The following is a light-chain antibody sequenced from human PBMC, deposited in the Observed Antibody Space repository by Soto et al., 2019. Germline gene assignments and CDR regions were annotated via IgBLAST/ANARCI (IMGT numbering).Light chain of an antibody. CDR3: SSYTSSSLYV. CDR2: DVS. V-gene: IGLV2-14*01. J-gene: IGLJ1*01. Sequence: QSALTQPASVSGSPGQSITISCTGTSSDVGGYNYVSWYQQHPGKAPKLMLYDVSNRPSGVSNRLSGSKSGNTASLTISGIQAEYEADYSCSSYTSSSLYVFGTGTKLTVL. CDR1: SSDVGGYNY.